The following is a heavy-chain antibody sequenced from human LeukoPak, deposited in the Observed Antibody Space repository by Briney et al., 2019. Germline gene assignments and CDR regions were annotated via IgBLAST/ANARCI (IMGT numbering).Heavy chain of an antibody. CDR3: ATRYCTIPACRASSYHCMDN. V-gene: IGHV3-7*01. CDR2: IKQDGSEA. Sequence: GGSLRFSCAASGFTFSSYWMTWDRQAPGKGLEWVANIKQDGSEAYYVDSVKGRFTVSRDNAKNSLYLQLNSLGAEDTAVYYCATRYCTIPACRASSYHCMDNWGKGTTVTVSS. D-gene: IGHD2-8*01. J-gene: IGHJ6*03. CDR1: GFTFSSYW.